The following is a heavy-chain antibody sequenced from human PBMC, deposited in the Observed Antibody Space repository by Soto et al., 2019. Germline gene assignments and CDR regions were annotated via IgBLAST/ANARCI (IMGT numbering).Heavy chain of an antibody. CDR1: GFTFSSYA. J-gene: IGHJ4*02. CDR3: AKRRGAGGHFDY. Sequence: VQLLESGGGLVQPEGSLRLSCAASGFTFSSYAMGWVRRGPGKGREWVAVVSIGGSTHYADSVRGRFTISRDNSKNTLSLQMNRLTAEDTAVYFCAKRRGAGGHFDYWGQGALVTVSS. CDR2: VSIGGST. D-gene: IGHD2-15*01. V-gene: IGHV3-23*01.